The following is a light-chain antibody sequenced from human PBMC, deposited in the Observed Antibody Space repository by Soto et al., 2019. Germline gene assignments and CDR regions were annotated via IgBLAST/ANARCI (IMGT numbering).Light chain of an antibody. CDR1: QSVSSSY. J-gene: IGKJ1*01. Sequence: IVLTQSQGTLSLSLGERATLSCRASQSVSSSYLAWYQQKPGQAPRLLIYGASSRATGIPDRFSGSGSGTDVSLTISRLEPEDFALYYCQQYGNSPRTFGQGTKVEIK. CDR3: QQYGNSPRT. CDR2: GAS. V-gene: IGKV3-20*01.